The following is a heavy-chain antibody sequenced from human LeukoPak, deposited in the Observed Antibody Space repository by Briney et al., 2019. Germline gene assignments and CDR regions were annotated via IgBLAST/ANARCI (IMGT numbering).Heavy chain of an antibody. CDR2: ISGSGGST. CDR1: GFTFSSYA. CDR3: ARAGQGYSSSWQPLGGGYFDY. V-gene: IGHV3-23*01. Sequence: GGSLRLSCAASGFTFSSYAMSWVRKAPGKGLEWVSAISGSGGSTYYADSVKGRFTISRDNSKNTLYLQMNSLRAEDTAVYYCARAGQGYSSSWQPLGGGYFDYWGQGTLVTVSS. J-gene: IGHJ4*02. D-gene: IGHD6-13*01.